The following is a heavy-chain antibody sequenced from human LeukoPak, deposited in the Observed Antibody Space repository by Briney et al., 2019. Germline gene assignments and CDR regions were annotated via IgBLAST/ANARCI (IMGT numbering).Heavy chain of an antibody. D-gene: IGHD1-7*01. CDR1: GLTFSSYS. CDR2: ISSSSTI. Sequence: PGGSLRLSCAASGLTFSSYSMNWVRQAPGKGLEWVSYISSSSTIYYADSVKGRFTISRDNAKNSLYLQMNSLRAEDTAVYYCARDLITGTTPDDYWGQGTLVTVSS. V-gene: IGHV3-48*01. CDR3: ARDLITGTTPDDY. J-gene: IGHJ4*02.